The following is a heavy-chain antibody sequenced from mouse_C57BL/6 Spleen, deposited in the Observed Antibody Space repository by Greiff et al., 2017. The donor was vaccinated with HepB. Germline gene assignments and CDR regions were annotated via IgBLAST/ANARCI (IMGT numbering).Heavy chain of an antibody. J-gene: IGHJ4*01. Sequence: EVHLVESGGGLVKPGGSLKLSCAASGFTFSDYGMHWVRQAPEKGLEWVAYISSGSSTIYYADTVKGRFTISRDNAKNTLFLQMTSLRSEDTSMYYCARDWDDAMDYWGQGTSVTVSS. CDR2: ISSGSSTI. CDR1: GFTFSDYG. CDR3: ARDWDDAMDY. D-gene: IGHD4-1*01. V-gene: IGHV5-17*01.